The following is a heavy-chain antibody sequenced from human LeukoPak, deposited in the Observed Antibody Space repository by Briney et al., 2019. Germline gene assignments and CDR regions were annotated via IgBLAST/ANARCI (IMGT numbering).Heavy chain of an antibody. J-gene: IGHJ2*01. V-gene: IGHV3-11*04. Sequence: GRSLRLSCAASGFTFSDSYMTWIRQAPGKGLEWVSFISNTGDSIYYADSVKGRFTTSRDNAKSSLYLQMNSLRAEDTAVFYCARAPTIVGYTSRELGHWYFDLWGRGTLVTVSS. D-gene: IGHD6-13*01. CDR3: ARAPTIVGYTSRELGHWYFDL. CDR2: ISNTGDSI. CDR1: GFTFSDSY.